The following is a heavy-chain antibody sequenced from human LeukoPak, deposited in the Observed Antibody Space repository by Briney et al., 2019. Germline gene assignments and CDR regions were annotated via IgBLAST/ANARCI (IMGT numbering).Heavy chain of an antibody. CDR3: ARDGDILPEKRHGDY. Sequence: GGSLRLSCAFSGFTFNSYSMNWFRQPPGKGLEWVSYINGLTQSTYYADSVKGRFTISRDNAKNSLYLQMNNLRDDDTAVYYCARDGDILPEKRHGDYWGQGTLVTVSS. J-gene: IGHJ4*02. CDR2: INGLTQST. V-gene: IGHV3-48*02. CDR1: GFTFNSYS. D-gene: IGHD3-9*01.